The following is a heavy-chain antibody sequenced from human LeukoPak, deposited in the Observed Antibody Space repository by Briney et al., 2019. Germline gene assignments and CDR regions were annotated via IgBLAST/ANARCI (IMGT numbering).Heavy chain of an antibody. J-gene: IGHJ3*02. CDR2: ISSSGSTI. V-gene: IGHV3-11*01. CDR3: ARDAPPYPSYTNAFDI. Sequence: GGSLRLSCAASGFTFSDYYMSWIRQAPGKGLEWVSYISSSGSTIYYADSVKGRFTISRDNAKNSLYLQMSSLRAEDTAAYYCARDAPPYPSYTNAFDIWGQGTMVTVSS. CDR1: GFTFSDYY. D-gene: IGHD3-16*01.